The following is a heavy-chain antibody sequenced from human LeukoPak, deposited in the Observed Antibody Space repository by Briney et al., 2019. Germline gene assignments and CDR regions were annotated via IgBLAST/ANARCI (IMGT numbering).Heavy chain of an antibody. CDR1: GFTFSSYA. D-gene: IGHD4-23*01. Sequence: GGSLRLSCAASGFTFSSYAMHWVRQAPGKGLEWVAVISYDGSNKYYADSVKGRFTISRDNSKNTLYLQMNSLRAEDTAVYYCVLSTVVTSFDYWGQGTLVTVSS. J-gene: IGHJ4*02. CDR2: ISYDGSNK. V-gene: IGHV3-30-3*01. CDR3: VLSTVVTSFDY.